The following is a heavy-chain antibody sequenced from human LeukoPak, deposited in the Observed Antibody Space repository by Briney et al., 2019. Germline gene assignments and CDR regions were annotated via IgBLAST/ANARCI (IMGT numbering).Heavy chain of an antibody. CDR3: ARDVYYYDSSGITEGDY. Sequence: ASVKVSCTASGYTFTGYYMHWVRQAPGQGLEWMGWINTNSGGTNYAQKFQGRVTMTRDTSISTAYRELSRLRSEDTAVYYCARDVYYYDSSGITEGDYWGQGTLVTVSS. CDR1: GYTFTGYY. D-gene: IGHD3-22*01. J-gene: IGHJ4*02. CDR2: INTNSGGT. V-gene: IGHV1-2*02.